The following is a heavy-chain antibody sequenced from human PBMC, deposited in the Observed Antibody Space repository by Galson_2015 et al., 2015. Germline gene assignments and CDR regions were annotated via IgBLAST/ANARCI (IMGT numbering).Heavy chain of an antibody. CDR2: IIPIFGTA. CDR1: GGTFSSYA. V-gene: IGHV1-69*13. J-gene: IGHJ6*02. D-gene: IGHD5-12*01. CDR3: ASGLSGYDFPYYYYGMDV. Sequence: SVKVSCKASGGTFSSYAISWVRQAPGQGLEWMGGIIPIFGTANYAQKFQGRVTITADESTSTAYMELSSLRSEDTAVYYCASGLSGYDFPYYYYGMDVWAKGPRSPSP.